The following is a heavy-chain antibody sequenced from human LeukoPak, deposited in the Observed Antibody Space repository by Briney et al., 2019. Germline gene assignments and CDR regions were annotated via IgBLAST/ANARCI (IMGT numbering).Heavy chain of an antibody. CDR1: GGTFSSYA. J-gene: IGHJ4*02. Sequence: GASVKVSCKASGGTFSSYAISWVRQAPGQGLEWMGGIIPIFGTANYAQKVQGRVTITADESTSTAYMELSSLRSEDTAVYYCASLPSPYGSGSYYFDYWGQGTLVTVSS. V-gene: IGHV1-69*13. CDR2: IIPIFGTA. CDR3: ASLPSPYGSGSYYFDY. D-gene: IGHD3-10*01.